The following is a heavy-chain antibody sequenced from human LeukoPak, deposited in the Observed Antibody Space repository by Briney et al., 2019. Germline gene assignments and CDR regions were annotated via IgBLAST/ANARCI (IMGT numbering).Heavy chain of an antibody. V-gene: IGHV1-69*04. CDR3: ARGVLLWFGEFDKNYYYGMDV. D-gene: IGHD3-10*01. CDR2: IIPILGIA. Sequence: SVKVSCKASGGTFSSYAISWVRQAPGQGLEWMGRIIPILGIANYAQKFQGRVTITADKSTSTAYMELSSLRSEDTAVYYCARGVLLWFGEFDKNYYYGMDVWGQGTTVTVSS. J-gene: IGHJ6*02. CDR1: GGTFSSYA.